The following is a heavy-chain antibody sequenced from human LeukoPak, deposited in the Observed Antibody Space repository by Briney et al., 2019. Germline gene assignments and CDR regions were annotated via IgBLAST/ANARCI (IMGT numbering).Heavy chain of an antibody. CDR1: GYTFTSYD. V-gene: IGHV1-2*02. CDR2: IKPNSGGT. Sequence: VASVKVSCKASGYTFTSYDINWVRQATGQGLEWMGWIKPNSGGTNYARKFQGRVTMTRDTSISTAYMELSRLRSDDTAVYYCASTERYYYDSSGYHNWFDPWGQGTLVTVSS. D-gene: IGHD3-22*01. J-gene: IGHJ5*02. CDR3: ASTERYYYDSSGYHNWFDP.